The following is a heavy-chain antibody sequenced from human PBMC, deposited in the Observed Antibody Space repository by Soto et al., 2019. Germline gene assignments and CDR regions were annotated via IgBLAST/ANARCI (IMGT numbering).Heavy chain of an antibody. D-gene: IGHD2-21*02. CDR3: ARAYCGGDCYYYYFDY. CDR2: IWYDGSNK. J-gene: IGHJ4*02. CDR1: GFTFSSYG. V-gene: IGHV3-33*01. Sequence: QVQLVESGGGVVQPGRSLRLSCAASGFTFSSYGMHWVRQAPGKGLEWVAVIWYDGSNKYYADSVEGRFTISRDNSKNSLYLQMNSLRAEDTAVYYCARAYCGGDCYYYYFDYWGQGTLVTVSS.